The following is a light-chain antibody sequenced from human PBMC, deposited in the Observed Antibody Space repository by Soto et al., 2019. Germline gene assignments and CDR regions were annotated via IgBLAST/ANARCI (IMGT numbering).Light chain of an antibody. CDR2: DAS. CDR3: QQRSNWPPIT. CDR1: QSIISY. Sequence: EIVLTQSPATLSLSPGERATLSCRAGQSIISYLAWYQHKPGQAPRLLIYDASNRATGIPARFSGSGSGTDFTLTISSLEPEDFAVYYCQQRSNWPPITFGQGTRLEIK. J-gene: IGKJ5*01. V-gene: IGKV3-11*01.